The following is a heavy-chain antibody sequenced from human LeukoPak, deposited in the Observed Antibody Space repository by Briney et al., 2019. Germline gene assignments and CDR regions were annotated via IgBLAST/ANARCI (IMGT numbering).Heavy chain of an antibody. Sequence: GGSLRLSCAASGFMFSSNWMSWVRLAPGKGLEWVSSISSSSSYIYYADSVKGRFTISRDNAKNSLYLQMNSLRAEDTAVYYCARFGYYYYGMDVWGQGTTVTVSS. D-gene: IGHD3-10*01. CDR3: ARFGYYYYGMDV. CDR2: ISSSSSYI. V-gene: IGHV3-21*01. CDR1: GFMFSSNW. J-gene: IGHJ6*02.